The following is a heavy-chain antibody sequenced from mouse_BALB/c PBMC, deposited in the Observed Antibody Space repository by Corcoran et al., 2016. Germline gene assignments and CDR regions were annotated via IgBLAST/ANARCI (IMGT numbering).Heavy chain of an antibody. CDR1: GYTFTSYV. V-gene: IGHV1S136*01. D-gene: IGHD2-2*01. CDR3: TREVPGGYPFEY. J-gene: IGHJ2*01. Sequence: EVQLQQSGPELVKPGASVKMYCKASGYTFTSYVMHWVKQKPGQGLEWIGYIYPYNDDTKYNEEFKGKATLTSDKSSSTAYMELNSLTSEDSAVDYCTREVPGGYPFEYWGQGTTLTVSS. CDR2: IYPYNDDT.